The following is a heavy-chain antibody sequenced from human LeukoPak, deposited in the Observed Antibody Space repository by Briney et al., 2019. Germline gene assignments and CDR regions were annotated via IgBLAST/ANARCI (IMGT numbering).Heavy chain of an antibody. CDR1: EGTFSSYA. CDR3: ARAQNEFYDSSGYLSYYYYYMDV. V-gene: IGHV1-69*05. CDR2: IIPIFGTA. D-gene: IGHD3-22*01. Sequence: GASVKVSCKASEGTFSSYAISWVRQAPGQGLEWMGGIIPIFGTANYAQKFQGRVTITTDESTSTAYMELSSLRSEDTAVYYCARAQNEFYDSSGYLSYYYYYMDVWGKGTTVTVSS. J-gene: IGHJ6*03.